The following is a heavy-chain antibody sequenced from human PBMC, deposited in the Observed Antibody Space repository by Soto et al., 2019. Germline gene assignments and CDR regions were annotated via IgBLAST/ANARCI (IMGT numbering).Heavy chain of an antibody. J-gene: IGHJ4*02. V-gene: IGHV1-2*02. CDR2: INPNSGAT. Sequence: QVQLVQSGAEVKKPGASVKVSCKPSGYTFTGYYIHWVRQAPGQGLEWMGWINPNSGATNYALKFQGRVTMTRDTSISAAYMELYSLTSDDTAVYYCARSRLTDYSIDYWGQGTLVTVSS. CDR3: ARSRLTDYSIDY. CDR1: GYTFTGYY. D-gene: IGHD4-4*01.